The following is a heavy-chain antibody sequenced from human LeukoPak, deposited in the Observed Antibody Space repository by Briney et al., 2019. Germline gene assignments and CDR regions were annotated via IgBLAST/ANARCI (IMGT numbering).Heavy chain of an antibody. CDR3: ARDYFNCSSTSCQSYYYYYMDV. Sequence: GGSLRLSCAASGFSFSSTWMHWVRQVPGKGLEWISRINSDGSSTSYADSVKGRFTISRDNAKNTLYLQMNSLRAEDTAVYYCARDYFNCSSTSCQSYYYYYMDVWGKGTTVTVSS. D-gene: IGHD2-2*01. CDR1: GFSFSSTW. J-gene: IGHJ6*03. CDR2: INSDGSST. V-gene: IGHV3-74*01.